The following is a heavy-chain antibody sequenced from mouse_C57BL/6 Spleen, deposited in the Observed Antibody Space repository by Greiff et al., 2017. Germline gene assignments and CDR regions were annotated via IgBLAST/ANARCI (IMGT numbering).Heavy chain of an antibody. CDR1: GYTFTDYY. D-gene: IGHD2-2*01. CDR2: INPNNGGT. V-gene: IGHV1-26*01. Sequence: VQLQQSGPELVKPGASVKISCKASGYTFTDYYMNWVKQSHGKSLEWIGDINPNNGGTSYNQKFKGKATLTVDKSYSTAYMELRSLTSEDSAVYYCARGGLPNYWGQGTTLTVSS. J-gene: IGHJ2*01. CDR3: ARGGLPNY.